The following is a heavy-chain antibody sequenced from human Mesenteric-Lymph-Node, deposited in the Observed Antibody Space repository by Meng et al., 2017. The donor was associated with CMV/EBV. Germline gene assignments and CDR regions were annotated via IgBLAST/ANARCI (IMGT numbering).Heavy chain of an antibody. CDR2: IYSGISTT. V-gene: IGHV3-23*03. CDR3: ASGTYYYGSGSYYNEDAFDI. J-gene: IGHJ3*02. D-gene: IGHD3-10*01. CDR1: GFTFSDYV. Sequence: GESLKISCAASGFTFSDYVMSWVRQAPGKGLEWVSVIYSGISTTYYADSAKGRFTISRDKSQNTLYLQMNNLRAEDTAVYYCASGTYYYGSGSYYNEDAFDIWGQGTVVTVSS.